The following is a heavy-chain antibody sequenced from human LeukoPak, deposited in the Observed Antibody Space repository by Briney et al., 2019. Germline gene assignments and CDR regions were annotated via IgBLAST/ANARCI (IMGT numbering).Heavy chain of an antibody. V-gene: IGHV4-30-2*01. Sequence: SETLSLTCTVSGGSISSGGYYWSWIRQPPGKGLKWIGYIYHSGSTYYNPSLKSRVTISVDRSKNQFSLKLSSVTAADTAVYYCARNRYDLGFDPWGQGTLVTVSS. D-gene: IGHD5-12*01. CDR2: IYHSGST. CDR3: ARNRYDLGFDP. J-gene: IGHJ5*02. CDR1: GGSISSGGYY.